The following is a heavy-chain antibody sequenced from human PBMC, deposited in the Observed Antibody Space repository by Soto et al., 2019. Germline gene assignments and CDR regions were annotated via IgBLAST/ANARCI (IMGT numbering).Heavy chain of an antibody. CDR1: GCTFSSYA. CDR2: IIPIFGTA. CDR3: ASPDYDFWSGFPVMSKTEYGMDV. Sequence: SVKVSCKASGCTFSSYAISWVRQAPGQGLEWMGGIIPIFGTANYAQKFQGRVTITADESTSTAYMELSSLRSEDTAVYYCASPDYDFWSGFPVMSKTEYGMDVGGQGTTVTVYS. V-gene: IGHV1-69*13. J-gene: IGHJ6*02. D-gene: IGHD3-3*01.